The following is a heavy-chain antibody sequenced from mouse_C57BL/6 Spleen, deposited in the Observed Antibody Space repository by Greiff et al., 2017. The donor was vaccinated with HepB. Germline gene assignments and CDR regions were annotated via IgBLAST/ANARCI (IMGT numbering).Heavy chain of an antibody. J-gene: IGHJ3*01. CDR2: IYPGSGST. CDR1: GYTFTSYW. CDR3: ASRHYGTAWFAY. Sequence: QVQLQQPGAELVKPGASVKMSCKASGYTFTSYWITWVKQRPGQGLEWIGDIYPGSGSTNYNEKFKSKATLTVDTSSSTAYMQLSSLTSEDSAVYCCASRHYGTAWFAYWGQGTLVTVSA. D-gene: IGHD1-1*01. V-gene: IGHV1-55*01.